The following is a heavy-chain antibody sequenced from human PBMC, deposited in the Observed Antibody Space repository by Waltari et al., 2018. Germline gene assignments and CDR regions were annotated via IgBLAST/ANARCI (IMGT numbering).Heavy chain of an antibody. Sequence: QVQLVESGGGVVQPGRSLRLSCAASGFTFSSYGMHWVRQAPGKGLEWVAVIWYDGSNKYYADSVKGRFTISRDNSKNTLYLQMNSLRAEDTAVYYCARDGGSGSYPRFFDYWGQGTLVTVSS. D-gene: IGHD1-26*01. CDR3: ARDGGSGSYPRFFDY. J-gene: IGHJ4*02. CDR1: GFTFSSYG. CDR2: IWYDGSNK. V-gene: IGHV3-33*01.